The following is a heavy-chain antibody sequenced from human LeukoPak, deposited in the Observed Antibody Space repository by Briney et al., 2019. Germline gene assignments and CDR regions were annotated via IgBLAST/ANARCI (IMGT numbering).Heavy chain of an antibody. CDR2: ISGSGGST. J-gene: IGHJ4*02. D-gene: IGHD6-19*01. CDR3: ASLYSSGWSFDY. Sequence: GGSLRLSCAASGFTFSSYAMSWVRQAPGKGLEWVSGISGSGGSTYYADSVKGRFTISRDNSKNTLYLQMNSLRAEDTAVYYCASLYSSGWSFDYWGQGTLVTVSS. CDR1: GFTFSSYA. V-gene: IGHV3-23*01.